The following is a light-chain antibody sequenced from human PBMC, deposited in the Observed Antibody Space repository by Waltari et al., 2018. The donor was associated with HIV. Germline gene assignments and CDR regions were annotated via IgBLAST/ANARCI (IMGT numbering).Light chain of an antibody. Sequence: QSVLTQPPSASGTPGQRVTISCSGSSSNIGSNTVSWYQQLPGTAPKLLIYSNNPRPSGVPDRFPGSKSGTSASLAISGLQSEDEADYYCAAWDDSLNGWVFGGGTKLTVL. V-gene: IGLV1-44*01. CDR1: SSNIGSNT. J-gene: IGLJ3*02. CDR2: SNN. CDR3: AAWDDSLNGWV.